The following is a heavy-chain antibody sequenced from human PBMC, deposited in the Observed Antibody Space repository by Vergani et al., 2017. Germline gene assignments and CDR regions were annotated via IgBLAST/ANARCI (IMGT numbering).Heavy chain of an antibody. D-gene: IGHD3-10*01. Sequence: EVQLVQSGAEVKKPGESLRISCKGSGYSFTSYWISWVRQMPGKGLEWMGRIDPSDSYTNYSPSFQGHVTISADKSISTAYLQWSSLKASDTAMYYCARHPAHILWFGXLPSWGQGTLVTVSS. CDR1: GYSFTSYW. V-gene: IGHV5-10-1*03. CDR2: IDPSDSYT. J-gene: IGHJ5*02. CDR3: ARHPAHILWFGXLPS.